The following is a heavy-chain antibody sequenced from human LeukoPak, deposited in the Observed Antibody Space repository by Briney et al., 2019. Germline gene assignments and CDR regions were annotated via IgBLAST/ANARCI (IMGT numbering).Heavy chain of an antibody. CDR1: GFTFSSSA. D-gene: IGHD6-6*01. CDR3: AKTHIAATDFDY. Sequence: GGSLRLSCAASGFTFSSSAMSWVRQAPGKGLEWVSAISNNGGYTYYADSVQGRFTISRDNSKSTLCLQMNSLRAEDTAVYYCAKTHIAATDFDYWGQGTLVTVSS. CDR2: ISNNGGYT. V-gene: IGHV3-23*01. J-gene: IGHJ4*02.